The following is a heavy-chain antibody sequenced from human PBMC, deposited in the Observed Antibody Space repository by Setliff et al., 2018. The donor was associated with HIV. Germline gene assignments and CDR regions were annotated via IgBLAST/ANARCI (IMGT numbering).Heavy chain of an antibody. CDR1: GGTFSSYA. V-gene: IGHV1-69*13. D-gene: IGHD5-18*01. CDR3: VGLGYSFSYRWWFDP. J-gene: IGHJ5*02. Sequence: GASVQVSCKGSGGTFSSYAISWVRQAPGQGLEWMGGIIPIFGPTNYAQKFQGRLTITADESTSTAYMELSSLRSEDTAVYYCVGLGYSFSYRWWFDPWGQGTLVTVSS. CDR2: IIPIFGPT.